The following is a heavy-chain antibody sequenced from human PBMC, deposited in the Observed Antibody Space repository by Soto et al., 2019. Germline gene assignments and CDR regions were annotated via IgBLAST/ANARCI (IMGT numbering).Heavy chain of an antibody. J-gene: IGHJ5*02. D-gene: IGHD6-13*01. CDR3: ARMRQQLVMSPFDP. Sequence: KTGGSLRLSCAASGFTFSDYYMSWIRQAPGKGLEWVSYISSSGSTIYYADSVKGRFTISRDNAKNSLYLQMNSLRAEDTAVYYCARMRQQLVMSPFDPWGQGTLVTVSS. CDR2: ISSSGSTI. CDR1: GFTFSDYY. V-gene: IGHV3-11*01.